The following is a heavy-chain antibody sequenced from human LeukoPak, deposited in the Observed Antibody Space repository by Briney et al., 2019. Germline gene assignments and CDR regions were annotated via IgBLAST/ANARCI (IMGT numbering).Heavy chain of an antibody. Sequence: ASVKVSCKASGYTFTSYGISWVRQAPGQGLEWMGWISAYNGNTNYAQKLQGRVTMTTDTSTSTAYMELRSLRSDDTAVYYCARVIGAQGTSYGSGSLRPDYYMDVWGKGTTVTVSS. V-gene: IGHV1-18*01. J-gene: IGHJ6*03. D-gene: IGHD3-10*01. CDR3: ARVIGAQGTSYGSGSLRPDYYMDV. CDR1: GYTFTSYG. CDR2: ISAYNGNT.